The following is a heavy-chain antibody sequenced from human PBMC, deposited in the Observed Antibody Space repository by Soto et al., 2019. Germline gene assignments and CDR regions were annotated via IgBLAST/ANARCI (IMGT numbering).Heavy chain of an antibody. V-gene: IGHV3-53*01. CDR2: IYSDGTT. CDR1: GFSVSSNY. CDR3: ARGASSFEF. J-gene: IGHJ4*02. Sequence: PGGSLRLSCAASGFSVSSNYMTWVRQAPGKGLDWVAVIYSDGTTYYADSVKGRFTLSRDNSKNTLYLQVNSLRAEDTAVYYCARGASSFEFWGLGTLVTVSS.